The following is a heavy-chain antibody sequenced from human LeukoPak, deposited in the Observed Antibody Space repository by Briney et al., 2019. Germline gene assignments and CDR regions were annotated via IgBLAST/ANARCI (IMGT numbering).Heavy chain of an antibody. CDR3: ARGGIDIVTVPVSNWFDP. J-gene: IGHJ5*02. Sequence: ASVKVSCKASGYTFTGYYMHWVRPAPGQGLEYMGRINPISGGTVYAQKFQGRVTMTRDTSITTAYMELTRLTSDDTAVYYCARGGIDIVTVPVSNWFDPWGQGTLVTVSS. D-gene: IGHD2-15*01. V-gene: IGHV1-2*06. CDR2: INPISGGT. CDR1: GYTFTGYY.